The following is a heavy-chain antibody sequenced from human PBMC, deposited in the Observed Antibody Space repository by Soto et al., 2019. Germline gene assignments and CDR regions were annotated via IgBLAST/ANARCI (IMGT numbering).Heavy chain of an antibody. CDR3: ARHGRGESRAGNQLPLQPPTSY. CDR2: IYYSGFA. D-gene: IGHD2-2*01. J-gene: IGHJ4*02. V-gene: IGHV4-59*08. CDR1: GGSINDYY. Sequence: PSETLSLTCTVSGGSINDYYWSWIRQPPEKRLEWIGYIYYSGFANYNPSLESRVTISIDTSKNQFSMRLSSVTAADTAVYYCARHGRGESRAGNQLPLQPPTSYWGQGTLVTVSS.